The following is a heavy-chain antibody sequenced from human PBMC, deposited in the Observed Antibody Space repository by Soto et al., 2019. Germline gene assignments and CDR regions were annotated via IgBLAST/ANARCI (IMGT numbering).Heavy chain of an antibody. D-gene: IGHD3-22*01. CDR2: IDPSDSYT. J-gene: IGHJ4*02. CDR1: GYSFTSYW. V-gene: IGHV5-10-1*01. CDR3: ARHRYYDSSGYYEIDY. Sequence: PGESLKISCKGSGYSFTSYWISWVRQMPGKGLEWMGRIDPSDSYTNYSPSFQGHVTISADKSISTAYLQWSSLKASDTAMYYCARHRYYDSSGYYEIDYWGQGTLVTVS.